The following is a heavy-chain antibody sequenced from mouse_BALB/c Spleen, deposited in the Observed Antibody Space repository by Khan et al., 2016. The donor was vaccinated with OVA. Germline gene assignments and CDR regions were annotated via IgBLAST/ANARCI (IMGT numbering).Heavy chain of an antibody. Sequence: VQLQQSGAELARPGASVKLSCKASGYSFTSYWMQWVKQRPGQGLEWIGAIYPGDGDTRYTQKFKGKATLTADNSSSPAYMKLSSLASEDSAIYYCARGRYGNWYFDVWGAGTTVTVSS. D-gene: IGHD2-1*01. CDR1: GYSFTSYW. J-gene: IGHJ1*01. V-gene: IGHV1-87*01. CDR3: ARGRYGNWYFDV. CDR2: IYPGDGDT.